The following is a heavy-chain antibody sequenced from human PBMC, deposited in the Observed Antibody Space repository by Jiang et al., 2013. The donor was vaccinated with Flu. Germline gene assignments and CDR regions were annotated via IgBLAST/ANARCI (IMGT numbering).Heavy chain of an antibody. CDR3: ARVTFGGVGVQSSLWFDP. CDR2: IYTGGNT. Sequence: GLVKPSDTLSLTCTVSGDSINSYYWSWIRQPPGKGLEWIGYIYTGGNTNYSPSLKSRVTISILTSKNQISLRLSSVTAADTAVYYCARVTFGGVGVQSSLWFDPWGQGTLVTVSS. V-gene: IGHV4-4*09. CDR1: GDSINSYY. J-gene: IGHJ5*02. D-gene: IGHD3-16*01.